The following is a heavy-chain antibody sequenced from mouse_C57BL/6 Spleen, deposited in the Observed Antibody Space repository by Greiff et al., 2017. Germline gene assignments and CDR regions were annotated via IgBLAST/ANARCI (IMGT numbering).Heavy chain of an antibody. Sequence: VKLVESGAELVKPGASVKISCKASGYAFSSYWMNWVKQRPGKGLEWIGQIYPGDGDTNYNGKFKGKATLTADKSSSTAYMQLSSLTSEDSAVYFCARAGLLWAMDYWGQGTSVTVSS. CDR2: IYPGDGDT. V-gene: IGHV1-80*01. J-gene: IGHJ4*01. CDR3: ARAGLLWAMDY. CDR1: GYAFSSYW. D-gene: IGHD2-10*01.